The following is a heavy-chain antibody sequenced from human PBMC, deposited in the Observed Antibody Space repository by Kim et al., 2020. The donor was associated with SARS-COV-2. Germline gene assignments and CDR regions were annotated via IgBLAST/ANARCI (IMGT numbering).Heavy chain of an antibody. D-gene: IGHD3-10*01. J-gene: IGHJ6*02. Sequence: GGSLRLSCAASGFTFSSYSMNWVRQAPGKGLEWVSYISSSSSTIYYADSVKGRFTISRDNAKNSPHLQMNSLRDEDTAVYYCARDPGQHGSGSYYNGILEYYSYYGIDVWGQGTTVTVSS. V-gene: IGHV3-48*02. CDR3: ARDPGQHGSGSYYNGILEYYSYYGIDV. CDR2: ISSSSSTI. CDR1: GFTFSSYS.